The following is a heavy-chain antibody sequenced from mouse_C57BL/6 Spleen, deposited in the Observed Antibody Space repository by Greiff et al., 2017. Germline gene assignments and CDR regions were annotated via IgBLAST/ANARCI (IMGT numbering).Heavy chain of an antibody. V-gene: IGHV1-80*01. Sequence: QVQLQQSGAELVKPGASVKISCKASGYAFSSYWMNWVKQRPGKGLEWIGQIYPGDGETNYNGKFKGKATLTADQSASTASMQLSSLTSEDSAVYFCSGTGTTFAYWGQGTLVTVSA. CDR3: SGTGTTFAY. CDR2: IYPGDGET. D-gene: IGHD4-1*01. CDR1: GYAFSSYW. J-gene: IGHJ3*01.